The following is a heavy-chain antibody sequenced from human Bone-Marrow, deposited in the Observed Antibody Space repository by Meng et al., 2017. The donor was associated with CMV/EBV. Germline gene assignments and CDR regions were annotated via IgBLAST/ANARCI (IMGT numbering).Heavy chain of an antibody. CDR1: GGSVSSGSYY. CDR2: IYYIGTT. V-gene: IGHV4-61*01. J-gene: IGHJ6*02. Sequence: SETLSLTCNVSGGSVSSGSYYWSWIRQSPGKGLEWIGQIYYIGTTKYNPSLKSRVTISVDTSKNQFSLKLSSVTAADTAVYYCARAPQNGYSSYYYYGMDVWGQGTTVTVSS. D-gene: IGHD6-13*01. CDR3: ARAPQNGYSSYYYYGMDV.